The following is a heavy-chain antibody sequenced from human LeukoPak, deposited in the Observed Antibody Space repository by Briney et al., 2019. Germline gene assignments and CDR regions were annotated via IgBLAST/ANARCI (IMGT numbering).Heavy chain of an antibody. V-gene: IGHV3-48*03. J-gene: IGHJ6*03. Sequence: GGSLRLSCAASGFTFSSYEMNWVRQAPGKGLEWVSYISTTGSSIYYADSVKGRFTISRDNAKKLLYLQMNSLRAEDTGVYYCARDARQPGYYSYDYYYMDVWGKGTTVTISS. CDR3: ARDARQPGYYSYDYYYMDV. CDR1: GFTFSSYE. D-gene: IGHD3-9*01. CDR2: ISTTGSSI.